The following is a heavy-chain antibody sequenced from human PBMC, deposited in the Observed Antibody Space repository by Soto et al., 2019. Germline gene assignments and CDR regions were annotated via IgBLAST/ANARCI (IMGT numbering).Heavy chain of an antibody. CDR1: GYTFSNYL. D-gene: IGHD3-10*01. CDR3: ASPSYGSGSYY. Sequence: QVQLVQSGAEVKKPGASVKVSCKASGYTFSNYLLHWVRQAPGQGLEWMGWINAGNGHTKYSQKFQGRVTFTRDTSATTAYIARSSLRSEDTAVYYCASPSYGSGSYYWGQGTLVTVSS. V-gene: IGHV1-3*01. J-gene: IGHJ4*02. CDR2: INAGNGHT.